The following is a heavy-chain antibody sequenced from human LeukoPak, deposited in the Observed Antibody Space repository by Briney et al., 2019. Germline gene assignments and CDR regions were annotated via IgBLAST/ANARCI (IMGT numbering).Heavy chain of an antibody. CDR1: GYTFSNYG. D-gene: IGHD6-19*01. Sequence: GASVKVSCKASGYTFSNYGISWVRQAPGQGLEWMGWIRADKGNTNSAKKFQGRVTMTTDTSTTTAYMELRSLRSDDTAVYYCARLNGQWLARKYYYMDVWGKGTTVTVSS. CDR3: ARLNGQWLARKYYYMDV. J-gene: IGHJ6*03. CDR2: IRADKGNT. V-gene: IGHV1-18*01.